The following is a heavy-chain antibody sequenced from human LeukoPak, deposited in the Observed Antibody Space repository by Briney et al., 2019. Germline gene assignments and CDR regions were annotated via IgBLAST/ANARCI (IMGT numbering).Heavy chain of an antibody. V-gene: IGHV1-18*01. Sequence: ASVKVSCKASGYTFTSYGISWVRQAPGQGLEWMGWISAYNGNTNYAQKLQGRVTMTTDTSTSTAYMELRSLRSDDTAVYYCAREDVGPDVKYYYGMDVWGQGTTVTVSS. CDR1: GYTFTSYG. J-gene: IGHJ6*02. CDR2: ISAYNGNT. CDR3: AREDVGPDVKYYYGMDV. D-gene: IGHD2-2*01.